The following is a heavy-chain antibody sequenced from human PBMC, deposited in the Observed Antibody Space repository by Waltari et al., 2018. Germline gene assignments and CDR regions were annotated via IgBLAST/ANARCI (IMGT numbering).Heavy chain of an antibody. CDR2: ITASVVAT. CDR1: GVDFSAFA. D-gene: IGHD6-13*01. V-gene: IGHV3-23*01. CDR3: AKECGSSCLFFDS. J-gene: IGHJ4*02. Sequence: EVQLLESGGGLVQPGGSLRLSCEVSGVDFSAFAMSWVRQATGKVLQLVSSITASVVATYYADSVGGRFTLSRDNSKNTLFLVMNSLRAEDTAVYYCAKECGSSCLFFDSWGQGALVTVSS.